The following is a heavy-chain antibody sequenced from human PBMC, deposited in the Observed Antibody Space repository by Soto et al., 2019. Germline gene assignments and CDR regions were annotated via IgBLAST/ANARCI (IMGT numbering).Heavy chain of an antibody. CDR1: GFTFSSYS. D-gene: IGHD3-16*01. J-gene: IGHJ3*02. Sequence: GGSLRLSCAASGFTFSSYSMNWVRQAPGKGLEWVSSISSSSSYIYYEDSVKGRFTIPRDNAKNSLYLQMNRLRAEDTAVYYCSILFALSPHLGETPDAFDIWGQGTMVTVSS. CDR3: SILFALSPHLGETPDAFDI. CDR2: ISSSSSYI. V-gene: IGHV3-21*01.